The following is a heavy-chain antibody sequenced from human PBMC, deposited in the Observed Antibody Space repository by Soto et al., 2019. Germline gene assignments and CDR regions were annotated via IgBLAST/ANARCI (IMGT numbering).Heavy chain of an antibody. CDR3: GKLRSFSVASGFES. J-gene: IGHJ4*02. Sequence: GGSRRLSCLASGFTFTSYAMSWVRQAPGKGLEWVSGLNGIGDSTYYADSVKGRFTISRDNSKNTLSLQMNSLRAEDTAVYYCGKLRSFSVASGFESWRQGTLCTVSS. CDR2: LNGIGDST. V-gene: IGHV3-23*01. D-gene: IGHD6-13*01. CDR1: GFTFTSYA.